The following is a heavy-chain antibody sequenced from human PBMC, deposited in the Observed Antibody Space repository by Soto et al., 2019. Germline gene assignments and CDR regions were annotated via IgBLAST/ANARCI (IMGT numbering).Heavy chain of an antibody. D-gene: IGHD3-9*01. CDR3: AKEVRRYFDWSYYYFYGMDV. CDR2: ISYDGSNK. J-gene: IGHJ6*02. Sequence: PGGSLRLSCAASGFTFSTYGMHWVRQAPGKGLEWVAVISYDGSNKYYADSVKGRFTISRDNSKNTLYLQMNSLRAEDTAVYYCAKEVRRYFDWSYYYFYGMDVWGQGTTVTVSS. CDR1: GFTFSTYG. V-gene: IGHV3-30*18.